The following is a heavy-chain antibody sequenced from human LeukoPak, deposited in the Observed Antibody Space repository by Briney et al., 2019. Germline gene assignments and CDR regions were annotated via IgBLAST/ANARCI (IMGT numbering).Heavy chain of an antibody. J-gene: IGHJ4*02. D-gene: IGHD5-18*01. CDR2: ISSSSSYT. V-gene: IGHV3-11*06. CDR1: GYTFSDYY. CDR3: ARARGYNHGPQDYYFDY. Sequence: PGGSLRLSCAASGYTFSDYYMSWIRQAPGKGLEWVSYISSSSSYTSYADSVKGRFTISRDNAKSSLYLQMSSLRDEDTAVYYCARARGYNHGPQDYYFDYWGQGTLVTVSS.